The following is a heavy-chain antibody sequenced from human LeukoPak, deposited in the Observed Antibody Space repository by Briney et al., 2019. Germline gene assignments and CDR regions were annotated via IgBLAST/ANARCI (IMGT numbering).Heavy chain of an antibody. CDR2: ISSSSSYI. Sequence: PGGSLRLSCAAPGFTFSSYSMNWVRQAPGKGLEWVSSISSSSSYIYYADSVKGRFTISRDNAKKSLYLQMNSLRAEDTAVYYCASRGIVGRYSYGWDYWGQGTLVTVSS. CDR1: GFTFSSYS. V-gene: IGHV3-21*01. D-gene: IGHD5-18*01. J-gene: IGHJ4*02. CDR3: ASRGIVGRYSYGWDY.